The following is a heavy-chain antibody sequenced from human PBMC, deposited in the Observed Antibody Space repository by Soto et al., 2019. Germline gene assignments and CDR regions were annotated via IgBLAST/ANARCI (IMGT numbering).Heavy chain of an antibody. CDR3: ANKRWDVYADNGSRYSHYGMDV. V-gene: IGHV3-23*01. D-gene: IGHD2-15*01. J-gene: IGHJ6*02. Sequence: GVSLRLSCVASGFTFSSYAMSWVRQAPGKGLEWVSGITGGGGNTFYVDSVKGRFTISRDNAKNTLYLQMQSLRDEDTARYFCANKRWDVYADNGSRYSHYGMDVWGQGTTVTVSS. CDR1: GFTFSSYA. CDR2: ITGGGGNT.